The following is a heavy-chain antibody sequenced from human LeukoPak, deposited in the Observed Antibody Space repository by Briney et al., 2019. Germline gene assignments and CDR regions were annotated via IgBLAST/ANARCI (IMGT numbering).Heavy chain of an antibody. D-gene: IGHD3-10*01. CDR3: ARVRGLPLRSYYYYYMDV. J-gene: IGHJ6*03. CDR1: GYTFTSYG. CDR2: ISAYNGNT. V-gene: IGHV1-18*01. Sequence: GASVKVSCKASGYTFTSYGISWVRQAPGQGLEWMGWISAYNGNTNYAQKLQGRVTMTTDTSTSTAYMELRSLRSDDTAVYYCARVRGLPLRSYYYYYMDVWGKGTTVTVSS.